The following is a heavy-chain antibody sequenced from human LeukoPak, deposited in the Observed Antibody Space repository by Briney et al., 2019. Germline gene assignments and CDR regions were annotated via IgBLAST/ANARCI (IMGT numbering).Heavy chain of an antibody. CDR3: ARDLAAAQPSDY. Sequence: TGGSLRLSCAASGFTVSSNYMSWVRQAPGKGLEWVSVIYSGGSTYYADSVKGRFTTSRDNSKNTLYLQMNSLRAEDTAVYYCARDLAAAQPSDYWGQGTLVTVSS. V-gene: IGHV3-53*01. D-gene: IGHD6-13*01. J-gene: IGHJ4*02. CDR2: IYSGGST. CDR1: GFTVSSNY.